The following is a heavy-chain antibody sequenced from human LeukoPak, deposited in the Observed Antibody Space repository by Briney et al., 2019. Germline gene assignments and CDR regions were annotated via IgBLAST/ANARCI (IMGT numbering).Heavy chain of an antibody. J-gene: IGHJ4*02. V-gene: IGHV4-34*01. D-gene: IGHD6-13*01. CDR2: INHRGST. CDR1: GGPFSNLY. Sequence: SETLSLTCAVYGGPFSNLYWSWLRQPPGKGLEWIGEINHRGSTTYNPSLKSRVTISIDTSKNQFSLHLTSVTAADTAVYYCASLILIAAGSDFWGQGNLVTVSS. CDR3: ASLILIAAGSDF.